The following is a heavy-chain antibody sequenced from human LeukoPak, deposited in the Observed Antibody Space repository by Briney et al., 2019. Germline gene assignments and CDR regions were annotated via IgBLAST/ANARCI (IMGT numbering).Heavy chain of an antibody. CDR2: IYYSGST. Sequence: SETPSLTCTVSGGSISSSSYYWGWIRQPPGKGLEWIGSIYYSGSTYYHPSLKSRVTISVDTSKNQFSLKLSYVPAADMAVYYCARAFNPNYYDSSGYFNWFDPWGQGTLVTVSS. CDR1: GGSISSSSYY. J-gene: IGHJ5*02. D-gene: IGHD3-22*01. CDR3: ARAFNPNYYDSSGYFNWFDP. V-gene: IGHV4-39*01.